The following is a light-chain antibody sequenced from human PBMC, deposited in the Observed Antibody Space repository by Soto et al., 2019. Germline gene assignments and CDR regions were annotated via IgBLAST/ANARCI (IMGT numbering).Light chain of an antibody. V-gene: IGLV2-8*01. Sequence: QSALTQPPSASGSPGQSVTISCTGTSSDVGAYNYVSWYQQHPGKAPKLMIYEVSKRPSGVPDRFSGSKSGNTASLTVSGLQVEDEADYYCSSYAGNNIVLFGGGTKLTVL. CDR2: EVS. J-gene: IGLJ3*02. CDR3: SSYAGNNIVL. CDR1: SSDVGAYNY.